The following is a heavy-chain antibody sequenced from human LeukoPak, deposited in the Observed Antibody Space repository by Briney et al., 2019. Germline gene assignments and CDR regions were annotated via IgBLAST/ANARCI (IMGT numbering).Heavy chain of an antibody. V-gene: IGHV4-39*01. Sequence: SETLSLTFTVSGGSISSSSYYWGWIRQPPGKGLEWIGSISYGGSSYYSPSLKSRVTISIDTSKNQFSLKLSSVTAADTAVYYCARGWQLVLYYFDLWGRGTLVTVSS. CDR3: ARGWQLVLYYFDL. D-gene: IGHD4-23*01. CDR2: ISYGGSS. J-gene: IGHJ2*01. CDR1: GGSISSSSYY.